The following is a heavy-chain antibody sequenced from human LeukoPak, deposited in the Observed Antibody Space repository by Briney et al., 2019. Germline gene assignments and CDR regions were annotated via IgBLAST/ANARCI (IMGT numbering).Heavy chain of an antibody. V-gene: IGHV1-69*05. Sequence: SVKVSCKASGGTFSSYAISWVRQAPGQGLEWMGGIIPIFGTANYAQKFQGRVTITTDESTSTAYMELSSLRSEDTAVYYCARQGPDYGCNLGFDYWGQGTLVTASS. CDR1: GGTFSSYA. J-gene: IGHJ4*02. D-gene: IGHD4-23*01. CDR3: ARQGPDYGCNLGFDY. CDR2: IIPIFGTA.